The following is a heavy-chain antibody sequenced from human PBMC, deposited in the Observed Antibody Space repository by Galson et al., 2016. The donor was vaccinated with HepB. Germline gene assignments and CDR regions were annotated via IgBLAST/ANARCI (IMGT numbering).Heavy chain of an antibody. V-gene: IGHV3-48*03. CDR1: GFTFSSYD. CDR3: ARTGEMATVYYYPGLDV. Sequence: SLRLSCAASGFTFSSYDMNWVRQAPGKGLEWVSYISISGKTIYYADSVKGRFTISRDNAKNSLHLQMSSLRADGTAVYYCARTGEMATVYYYPGLDVWGQGTTVTVS. D-gene: IGHD5-24*01. J-gene: IGHJ6*02. CDR2: ISISGKTI.